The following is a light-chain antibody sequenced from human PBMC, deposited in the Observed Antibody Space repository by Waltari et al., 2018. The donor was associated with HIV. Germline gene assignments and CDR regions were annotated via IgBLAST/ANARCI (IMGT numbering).Light chain of an antibody. CDR3: QQYNNWPLS. V-gene: IGKV3-15*01. Sequence: EMLLRQSPATLPVSPGEGATLSCRASQSFSSDLAWYQHKPGQAPRLLIYGASTRAAGIPARFSGSGSGTEFTLTISSLQSEDFAVYYCQQYNNWPLSFGQGTKLEIK. CDR2: GAS. J-gene: IGKJ2*01. CDR1: QSFSSD.